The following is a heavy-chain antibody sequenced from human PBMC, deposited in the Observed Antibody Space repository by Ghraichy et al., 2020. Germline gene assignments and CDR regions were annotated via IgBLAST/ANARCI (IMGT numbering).Heavy chain of an antibody. V-gene: IGHV4-34*01. CDR2: INDSGST. CDR3: ARRSMYSSSSGVNY. D-gene: IGHD6-6*01. CDR1: GGSFGGFY. Sequence: ESLNISCVVYGGSFGGFYRSWIRQPPGKGLEWIGQINDSGSTTYNPSVKGRVTISEDTSKNHFSLKLTSVTAADTAVYYCARRSMYSSSSGVNYWGQGTLVTVSS. J-gene: IGHJ4*02.